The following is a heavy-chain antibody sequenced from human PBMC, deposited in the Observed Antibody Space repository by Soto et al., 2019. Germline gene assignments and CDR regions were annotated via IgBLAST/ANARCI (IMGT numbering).Heavy chain of an antibody. D-gene: IGHD3-10*01. CDR1: GYTFTSYG. CDR3: AREGGYYGSGSYYYYYYYGMDV. J-gene: IGHJ6*02. V-gene: IGHV1-18*01. CDR2: ISAYNGNT. Sequence: ASVKVSCKASGYTFTSYGISWVRQAPGQGLEWMGWISAYNGNTNYAQKLQGRVTMTTDTSTSTAYMELRSLRSDDTAVYYCAREGGYYGSGSYYYYYYYGMDVWGQGTTVTVSS.